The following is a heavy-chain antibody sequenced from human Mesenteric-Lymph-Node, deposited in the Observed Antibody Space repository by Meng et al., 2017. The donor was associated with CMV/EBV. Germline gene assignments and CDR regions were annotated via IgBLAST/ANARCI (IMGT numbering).Heavy chain of an antibody. D-gene: IGHD2-2*01. CDR2: IRYDGSNK. J-gene: IGHJ2*01. CDR1: GFTFSNYD. V-gene: IGHV3-30*02. CDR3: ARAGFGGYCSSTSCFPWYFDL. Sequence: GESLKISCAASGFTFSNYDIHWVRQAPGKGLEWVASIRYDGSNKYYVDSVKGRFTISRDNSKNTAYLQMNSLRAEDTAVYYCARAGFGGYCSSTSCFPWYFDLWGRGTLVTVSS.